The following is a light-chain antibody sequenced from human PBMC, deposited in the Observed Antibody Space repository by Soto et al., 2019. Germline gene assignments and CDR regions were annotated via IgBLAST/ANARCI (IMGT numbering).Light chain of an antibody. Sequence: EVVMTQSPATLSLSPGERATLSCRASQSVSSYLAWYQRKPGQAPRLLIYDASNRAPGIPARFSGSGSGTDFTHTISSIEPEDCAVYYCQQRYNWPRVTFGGGTKVEIK. CDR3: QQRYNWPRVT. CDR2: DAS. V-gene: IGKV3-11*01. CDR1: QSVSSY. J-gene: IGKJ4*01.